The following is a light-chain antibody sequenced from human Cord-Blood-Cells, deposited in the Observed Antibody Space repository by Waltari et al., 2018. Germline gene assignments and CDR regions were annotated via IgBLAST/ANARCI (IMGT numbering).Light chain of an antibody. CDR3: CSYAGSYTYV. J-gene: IGLJ1*01. CDR1: RSDVGGYNY. CDR2: DVS. Sequence: QSALTQPRPVSGSPGQSVTISCTGTRSDVGGYNYVPWYQQHPGKAPKLMIYDVSKRPSGVPDRFSGSKSGNTASLTISGLQAEDEADYYCCSYAGSYTYVFGTGTKVTVL. V-gene: IGLV2-11*01.